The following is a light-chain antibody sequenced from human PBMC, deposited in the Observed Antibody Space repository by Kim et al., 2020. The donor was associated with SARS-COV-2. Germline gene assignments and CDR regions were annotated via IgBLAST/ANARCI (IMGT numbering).Light chain of an antibody. Sequence: LSFSPGERATLPCRASQSVSSYLAWYQQNPGQAPRLLIYDASNRATGIPARFSGSGSGTDFTLTISSLEPEDFAVYYCQQRSNWPSFGQGTKLEI. V-gene: IGKV3-11*01. CDR3: QQRSNWPS. CDR1: QSVSSY. CDR2: DAS. J-gene: IGKJ2*01.